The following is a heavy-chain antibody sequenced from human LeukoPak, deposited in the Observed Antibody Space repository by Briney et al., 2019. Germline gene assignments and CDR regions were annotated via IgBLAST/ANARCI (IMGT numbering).Heavy chain of an antibody. CDR1: GFTFSGYS. CDR2: ISSSSNEI. J-gene: IGHJ4*02. V-gene: IGHV3-48*02. Sequence: PGGSLRLSCAASGFTFSGYSMNWVRQAPGKGLEWVSYISSSSNEIYYADSVKGRFITSRDNAKNSLYLQMNSLRDEDTAVYYCARPDLRFLELLDYWGQGTLVTVSS. D-gene: IGHD3-3*01. CDR3: ARPDLRFLELLDY.